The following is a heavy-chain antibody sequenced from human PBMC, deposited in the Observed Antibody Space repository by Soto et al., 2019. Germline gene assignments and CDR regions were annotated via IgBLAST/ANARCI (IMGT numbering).Heavy chain of an antibody. CDR2: INHSGSP. CDR3: ARSPLGYDYIRQTWREVGDSFDL. V-gene: IGHV4-34*01. CDR1: GGSFSGYY. Sequence: SETLSLTCAVYGGSFSGYYWSWLRQPPGKGLEWIWEINHSGSPNYNPSLKSRVTISVDTSKNQFSLKMTSVNAADTAVYYCARSPLGYDYIRQTWREVGDSFDLLGRGTMVTVSS. J-gene: IGHJ3*01. D-gene: IGHD3-16*01.